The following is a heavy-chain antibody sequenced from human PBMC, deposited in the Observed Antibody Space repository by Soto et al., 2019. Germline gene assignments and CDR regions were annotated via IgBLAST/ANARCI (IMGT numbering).Heavy chain of an antibody. J-gene: IGHJ4*01. D-gene: IGHD2-15*01. CDR2: VYYSGST. CDR1: GDSISTYY. V-gene: IGHV4-59*01. Sequence: QVQLQESGPGLMKPSETLSLTCDVSGDSISTYYCSWIRQPPGQGLEWIGYVYYSGSTLYNPSLESRVTMSMDMSKKPGSLKLTSVIAADADVYYCERTRIIASSIDYWGHGTLVTVSS. CDR3: ERTRIIASSIDY.